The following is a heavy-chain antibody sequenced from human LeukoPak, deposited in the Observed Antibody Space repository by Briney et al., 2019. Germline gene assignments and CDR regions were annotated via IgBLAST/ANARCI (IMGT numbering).Heavy chain of an antibody. J-gene: IGHJ4*02. V-gene: IGHV3-33*01. CDR2: ISSDGTNT. Sequence: GRSLRLSCATSGFTFSVFGLHWIRQAPGKSLEWVAFISSDGTNTYYVESVKGRFTISRDFSKNSLYLQMNSLRDEDTAVYYCARMHYFDYWGQGTLVTVSS. CDR3: ARMHYFDY. CDR1: GFTFSVFG.